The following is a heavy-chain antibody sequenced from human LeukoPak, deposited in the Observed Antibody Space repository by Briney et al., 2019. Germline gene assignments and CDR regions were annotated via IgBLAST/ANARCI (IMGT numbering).Heavy chain of an antibody. D-gene: IGHD1-26*01. Sequence: PSETLSLTCTVSGGSISSSSYYWGWIRQPPGKGLEWIGSIYYSGSTYYNPSLKSRVTISVDTSKNQFSLRLSSVTAADTAVYYCALIVISATNVGDDAFDIWGQGTMVTVSS. CDR1: GGSISSSSYY. CDR3: ALIVISATNVGDDAFDI. V-gene: IGHV4-39*07. J-gene: IGHJ3*02. CDR2: IYYSGST.